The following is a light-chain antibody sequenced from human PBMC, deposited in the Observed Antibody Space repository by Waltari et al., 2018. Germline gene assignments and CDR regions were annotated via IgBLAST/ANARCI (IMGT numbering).Light chain of an antibody. CDR2: SNN. CDR3: AAWDDSLSALYV. V-gene: IGLV1-44*01. CDR1: TSNIGSYP. J-gene: IGLJ1*01. Sequence: QSVLTQPPSASGTPGQTVTIPCSGTTSNIGSYPVNWYHPPPGTAPKPLISSNNQRPSGVPDRFSGSKSGTSASLAISGLQSEDEADYYCAAWDDSLSALYVFGTGTKVTVL.